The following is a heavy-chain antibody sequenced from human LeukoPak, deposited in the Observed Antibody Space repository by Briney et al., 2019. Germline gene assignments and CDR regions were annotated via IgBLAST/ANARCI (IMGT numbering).Heavy chain of an antibody. CDR2: ISGSGSST. CDR3: ARAASRYVVYYMDV. V-gene: IGHV3-23*01. Sequence: GGSLRLSCAASGFTFSSYAMSWVRQAPGKGLEWVSAISGSGSSTSYADSVKGRFTISRDNSKSTLYLQMNSLRAEDTAVYYCARAASRYVVYYMDVWGKGTTVTVSS. CDR1: GFTFSSYA. D-gene: IGHD2-2*01. J-gene: IGHJ6*03.